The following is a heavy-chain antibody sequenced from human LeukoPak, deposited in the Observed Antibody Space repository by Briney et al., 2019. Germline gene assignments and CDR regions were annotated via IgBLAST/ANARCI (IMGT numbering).Heavy chain of an antibody. D-gene: IGHD2/OR15-2a*01. CDR2: IKSKTDGGTT. V-gene: IGHV3-15*01. J-gene: IGHJ3*02. Sequence: GGSLRLSCAASGFTFSNAWMSWVRQAPGKGLEWVGRIKSKTDGGTTDYAAPLKGRFTISRDDSKNTLYLQMNCLKTEDTAVYYCTTRHGSFAAFDIWGQGTMVTVSS. CDR1: GFTFSNAW. CDR3: TTRHGSFAAFDI.